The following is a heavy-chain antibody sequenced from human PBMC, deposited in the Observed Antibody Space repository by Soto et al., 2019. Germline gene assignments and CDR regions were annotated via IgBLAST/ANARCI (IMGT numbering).Heavy chain of an antibody. Sequence: GASVKVSCEVSGYTLTKLYIKWVRQAPGKGLEWMGGFDPEDGETIYAQKFQGRVTMTEDTSTDTAYMELSSLRSEDTAVYYCATGITISHNWFDHWGQGTLVTVSS. V-gene: IGHV1-24*01. CDR1: GYTLTKLY. J-gene: IGHJ5*02. CDR2: FDPEDGET. CDR3: ATGITISHNWFDH. D-gene: IGHD3-3*01.